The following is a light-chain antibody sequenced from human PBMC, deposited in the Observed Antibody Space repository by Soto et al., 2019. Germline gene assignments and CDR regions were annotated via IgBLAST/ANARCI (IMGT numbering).Light chain of an antibody. CDR1: QSVSSSY. CDR2: GAS. J-gene: IGKJ1*01. V-gene: IGKV3-20*01. Sequence: EIVLTQSPGTLSLTRGERATLSCRASQSVSSSYLAWYQQKPGQAPRLLIYGASSRATGIPDTFSGSGSGTDFTLTISRLEPEDFAVYYCQQYGTSPWTFGQGTNIEIK. CDR3: QQYGTSPWT.